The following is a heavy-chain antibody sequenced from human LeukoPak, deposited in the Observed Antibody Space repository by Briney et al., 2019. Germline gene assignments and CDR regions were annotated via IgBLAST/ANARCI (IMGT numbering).Heavy chain of an antibody. CDR1: GFSISSTFY. CDR2: IYHSGNN. D-gene: IGHD6-13*01. Sequence: SETLSLTCTVSGFSISSTFYWVWIRQPSGQGLEWIGSIYHSGNNYYNPSLKNRVTMSVDTSKNQFSLHLTSVTAADTAVYYCARGYSSSWFYFDSWGQGTLVTVSS. CDR3: ARGYSSSWFYFDS. V-gene: IGHV4-38-2*02. J-gene: IGHJ4*02.